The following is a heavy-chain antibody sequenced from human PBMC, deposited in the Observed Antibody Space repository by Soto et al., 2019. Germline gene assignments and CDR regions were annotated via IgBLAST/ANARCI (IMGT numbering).Heavy chain of an antibody. V-gene: IGHV1-3*01. CDR3: ARAPMVLLWFGESTEDY. CDR1: GYIFANYA. CDR2: INPGNGNT. J-gene: IGHJ4*02. Sequence: GASVKVSCKASGYIFANYAMQWVRQAPGQGLEWMGYINPGNGNTKYSQKLQGRVTITTDTSTSTAYMDLRSLRSDDTAVYYCARAPMVLLWFGESTEDYWGQGTLVTVSS. D-gene: IGHD3-10*01.